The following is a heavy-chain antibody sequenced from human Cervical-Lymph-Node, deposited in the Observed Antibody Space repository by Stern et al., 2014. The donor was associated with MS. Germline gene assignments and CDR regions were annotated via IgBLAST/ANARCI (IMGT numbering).Heavy chain of an antibody. D-gene: IGHD6-13*01. CDR1: GFRFSSYP. CDR3: ARERGRTAGGGLDV. CDR2: ISFDGSNK. Sequence: VQLLESGGGVVQPGTSLRLSCAASGFRFSSYPMHWVRQAPGKGLEWVAVISFDGSNKYYADSVKGRFTFSRDNSKNTLYLQMNSLRAEDTAVYRCARERGRTAGGGLDVWGQGTTVTVSS. V-gene: IGHV3-30*04. J-gene: IGHJ6*02.